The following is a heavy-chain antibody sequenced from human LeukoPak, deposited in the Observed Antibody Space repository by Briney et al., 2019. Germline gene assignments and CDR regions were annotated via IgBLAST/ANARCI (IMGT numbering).Heavy chain of an antibody. D-gene: IGHD4-17*01. CDR3: ASRVAALGDYYYYFYMDV. J-gene: IGHJ6*03. CDR1: GGTFSSYV. V-gene: IGHV1-69*05. CDR2: IIPMFGTT. Sequence: SVKVSCKASGGTFSSYVISWVRQAPGQGLEWMGGIIPMFGTTNYAEKFQGRVTVTTDESTSTAYMELSSLTSEDTAVYFCASRVAALGDYYYYFYMDVWGTGTTVTVSS.